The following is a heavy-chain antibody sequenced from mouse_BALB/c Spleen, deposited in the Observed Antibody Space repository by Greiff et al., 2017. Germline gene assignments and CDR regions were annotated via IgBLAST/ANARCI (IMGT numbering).Heavy chain of an antibody. D-gene: IGHD4-1*01. CDR2: IYPGDGDT. V-gene: IGHV1-87*01. Sequence: VQRVESGAELARPGASVKLSCKASGYTFTSYWMQWVNQRPGQGLEWIGAIYPGDGDTRYTQKFKGKATLTADKSSSTAYMQLSSLASEDSAVYYCAVNWNYFDYWGQGTTLTVSS. CDR1: GYTFTSYW. J-gene: IGHJ2*01. CDR3: AVNWNYFDY.